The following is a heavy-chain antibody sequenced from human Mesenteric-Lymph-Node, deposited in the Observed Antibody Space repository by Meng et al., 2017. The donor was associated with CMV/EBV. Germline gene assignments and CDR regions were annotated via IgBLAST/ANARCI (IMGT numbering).Heavy chain of an antibody. V-gene: IGHV3-49*04. CDR3: STEVYCNSTTCYTSDY. D-gene: IGHD2-2*02. J-gene: IGHJ4*02. CDR2: ITSKAYGGTT. Sequence: GGPLRLSCTASGFTFGDYTMSWVRQAPGKGLEWVGFITSKAYGGTTEYAASVKGRFIISRDDSKSIAYLQMNSLKTEDTAMYYCSTEVYCNSTTCYTSDYWGQGTLVTVSS. CDR1: GFTFGDYT.